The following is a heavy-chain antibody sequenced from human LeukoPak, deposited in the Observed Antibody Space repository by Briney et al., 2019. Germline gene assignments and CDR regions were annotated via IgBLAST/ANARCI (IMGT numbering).Heavy chain of an antibody. CDR1: GFTLSSYP. CDR3: AKDTQYSVRPAPSDY. D-gene: IGHD6-6*01. Sequence: GGSLTLSCAASGFTLSSYPMSGVRQSPGKGLEWFSAMRCSGCNTYYADSVKGRFTISRDNSKNTLYLQMNSLRAEDTAVYYCAKDTQYSVRPAPSDYWGQGTLVTVSS. CDR2: MRCSGCNT. V-gene: IGHV3-23*01. J-gene: IGHJ4*02.